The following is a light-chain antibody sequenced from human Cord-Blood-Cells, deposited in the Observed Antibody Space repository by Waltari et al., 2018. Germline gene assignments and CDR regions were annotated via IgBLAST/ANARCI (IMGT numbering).Light chain of an antibody. CDR1: SSDVGGYNY. J-gene: IGLJ1*01. Sequence: QSALTQPASVSGSPGQSITISCTGTSSDVGGYNYVSWYQQHPGKAPKRMIYDVSKRPSVVSNRFSGSKSGNTASLTISGLQAEDEADYYCSSYTSSSTYVFGTGTKVTVL. V-gene: IGLV2-14*01. CDR3: SSYTSSSTYV. CDR2: DVS.